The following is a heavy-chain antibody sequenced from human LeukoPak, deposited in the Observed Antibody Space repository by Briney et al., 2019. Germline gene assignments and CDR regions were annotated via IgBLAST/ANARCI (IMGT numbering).Heavy chain of an antibody. CDR3: AREDRGTAMVTHNYYYYMDV. D-gene: IGHD5-18*01. J-gene: IGHJ6*03. Sequence: PSETLSLTCTVSGGSISSYYWSWVRQAPGKGLEYVSAISSNGGSTYYANSVKGRFTISRDNSKNTLYLQMGSLRAEDMAVYYCAREDRGTAMVTHNYYYYMDVWGKGTTVTVSS. V-gene: IGHV3-64*01. CDR2: ISSNGGST. CDR1: GGSISSYY.